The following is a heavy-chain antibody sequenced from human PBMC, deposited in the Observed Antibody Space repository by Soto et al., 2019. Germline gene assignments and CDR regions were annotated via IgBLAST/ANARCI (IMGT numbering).Heavy chain of an antibody. Sequence: QEHLVQSGAEVKKPGSSVKVSCKASGGTFINNPITWVRQAPGQGLEWMGGLTPILGTTNYSQKFQGRVTITADESTSTAYMGLSSLRSEDTAVYYCARIFDGYYYYSMDVWGQGTSVTVSS. V-gene: IGHV1-69*01. CDR3: ARIFDGYYYYSMDV. CDR1: GGTFINNP. D-gene: IGHD3-3*01. CDR2: LTPILGTT. J-gene: IGHJ6*02.